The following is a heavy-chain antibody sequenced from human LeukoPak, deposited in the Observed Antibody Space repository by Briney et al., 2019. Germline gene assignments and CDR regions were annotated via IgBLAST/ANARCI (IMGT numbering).Heavy chain of an antibody. V-gene: IGHV4-39*07. J-gene: IGHJ3*02. CDR1: GGSISSSSYY. Sequence: SETLSLTCTVSGGSISSSSYYWGWIRQPPGKGLEWIGSIYYSGSTYYNPSLKSRVTISVDTSKNQFSLKLSSVTAADTAVYYCARDERAYYDFWSGYLPGGAFDIWGQGTMVTVSS. CDR3: ARDERAYYDFWSGYLPGGAFDI. CDR2: IYYSGST. D-gene: IGHD3-3*01.